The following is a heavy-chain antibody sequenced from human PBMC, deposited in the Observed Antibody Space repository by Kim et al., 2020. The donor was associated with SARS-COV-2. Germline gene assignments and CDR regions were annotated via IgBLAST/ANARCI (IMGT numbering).Heavy chain of an antibody. CDR2: EQ. D-gene: IGHD6-13*01. V-gene: IGHV3-7*01. Sequence: EQYYVDSVKGRFPIARDNAKDSLYLQMNSLRAEDTAVYYCASLSSSSWYFDYWGQGTLVTVS. J-gene: IGHJ4*02. CDR3: ASLSSSSWYFDY.